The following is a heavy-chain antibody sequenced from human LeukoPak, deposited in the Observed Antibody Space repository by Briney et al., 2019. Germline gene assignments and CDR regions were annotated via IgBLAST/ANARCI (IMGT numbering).Heavy chain of an antibody. CDR1: GFTFSNAW. D-gene: IGHD6-19*01. J-gene: IGHJ4*02. CDR2: IKSKTVGGTT. CDR3: TTVAIAVAGTREDFDY. Sequence: GGSLRLSCAASGFTFSNAWMSWVRQAPGKGLEWVGRIKSKTVGGTTDYAAPVKGRFTISRDDSKNTLYLQMNSLKTEDTAVYYCTTVAIAVAGTREDFDYWGQGTLVTVSS. V-gene: IGHV3-15*01.